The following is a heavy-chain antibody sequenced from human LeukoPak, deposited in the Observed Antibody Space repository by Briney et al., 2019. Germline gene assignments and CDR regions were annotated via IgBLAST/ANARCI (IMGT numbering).Heavy chain of an antibody. CDR2: INGYGTTA. D-gene: IGHD4-17*01. CDR1: GFTFETYW. CDR3: ARDEPTVTTGPPVGS. V-gene: IGHV3-74*01. Sequence: GGSLRLSCAASGFTFETYWMHWVRQAPGKGLVWVSCINGYGTTANYADSVKGRFTISRDNAKNTLYLQMNSLRVEDTAVYYCARDEPTVTTGPPVGSWGQGTLVTVSS. J-gene: IGHJ4*02.